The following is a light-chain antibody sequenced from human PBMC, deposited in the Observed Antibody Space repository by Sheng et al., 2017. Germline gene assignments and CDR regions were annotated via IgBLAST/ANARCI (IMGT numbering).Light chain of an antibody. V-gene: IGKV3-15*01. CDR3: QHYGSSPRT. CDR1: QSVSSN. CDR2: GAS. Sequence: EIVMTQSPATLSVSPGERATLSCRASQSVSSNLAWYQQKPGQAPRLLIYGASTRATGIPARFSGSGSGTDFTLTISRLEPEDFAVYYCQHYGSSPRTFGQGTKVE. J-gene: IGKJ1*01.